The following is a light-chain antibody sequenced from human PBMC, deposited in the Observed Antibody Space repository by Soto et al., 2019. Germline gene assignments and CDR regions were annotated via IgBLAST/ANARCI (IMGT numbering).Light chain of an antibody. V-gene: IGKV3-20*01. Sequence: EMVLTQSQGSLSVTPGENVTLSCRASQSVNRQVLWYQHRPGQAPRLLIYDTSARAAGIPARFSGSGSGTDFTLTISRLEPEDFAVYYCQQYGSSPSFGQGTRLEIK. CDR2: DTS. J-gene: IGKJ5*01. CDR1: QSVNRQV. CDR3: QQYGSSPS.